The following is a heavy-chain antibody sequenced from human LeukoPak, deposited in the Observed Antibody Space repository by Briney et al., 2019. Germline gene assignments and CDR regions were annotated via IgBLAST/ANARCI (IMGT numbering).Heavy chain of an antibody. J-gene: IGHJ4*02. Sequence: GGSLRLSCAASGFTFSSYWMHWVRQAPGKGLEWVSAISGSGGSTYYADSVKGRFTISRDNSKNTLYLQMNSLRAEDTAVCYCAKDQGYDYVWGSYIPFDYWGQGTLVTVSS. CDR3: AKDQGYDYVWGSYIPFDY. D-gene: IGHD3-16*01. CDR1: GFTFSSYW. CDR2: ISGSGGST. V-gene: IGHV3-23*01.